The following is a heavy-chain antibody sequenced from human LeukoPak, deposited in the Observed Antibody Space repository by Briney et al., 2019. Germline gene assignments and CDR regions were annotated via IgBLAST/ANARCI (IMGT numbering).Heavy chain of an antibody. CDR2: LSSSTSTI. Sequence: GGPLRHSCAASGFTFSSYLMNGVPQPPGKDLEGCSYLSSSTSTIYYAHSVKGRFTISSDNATDSPDLQLISLRAQGTALYYCARGRAMYSSGWYDYFDYWGQGTLVTVSS. D-gene: IGHD6-19*01. CDR3: ARGRAMYSSGWYDYFDY. J-gene: IGHJ4*02. CDR1: GFTFSSYL. V-gene: IGHV3-48*04.